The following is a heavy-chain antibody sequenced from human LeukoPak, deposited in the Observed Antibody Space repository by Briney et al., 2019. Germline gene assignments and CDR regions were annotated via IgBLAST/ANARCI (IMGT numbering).Heavy chain of an antibody. J-gene: IGHJ3*02. V-gene: IGHV3-23*01. Sequence: PGGSLRLSCAASGFTFSSYAMSWVRQAPGKGLEWVSAISGSGGSTYYADSVKGRVTISRDNSKNALYLQMNSLRAEDKAVYYCAKEGGDIVVVVAAWAFDIWGQGTVVTVSS. CDR2: ISGSGGST. D-gene: IGHD2-15*01. CDR1: GFTFSSYA. CDR3: AKEGGDIVVVVAAWAFDI.